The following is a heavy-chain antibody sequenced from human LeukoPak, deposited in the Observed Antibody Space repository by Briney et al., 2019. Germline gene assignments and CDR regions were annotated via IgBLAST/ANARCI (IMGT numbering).Heavy chain of an antibody. J-gene: IGHJ4*02. CDR2: IYYSVST. D-gene: IGHD6-13*01. Sequence: SETLSLTCTVSGVSISSYYGSWIRQPPGKGLEGIGYIYYSVSTNYNPSLKSRGTISVDTSKNQFSLKLSCVTAADTDVYYCARRASSSWYDVDLYYFDYWGQGTLVTVSS. V-gene: IGHV4-59*08. CDR1: GVSISSYY. CDR3: ARRASSSWYDVDLYYFDY.